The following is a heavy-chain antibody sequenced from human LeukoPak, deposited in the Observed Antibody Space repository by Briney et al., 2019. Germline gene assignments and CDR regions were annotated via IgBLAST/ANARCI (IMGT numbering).Heavy chain of an antibody. D-gene: IGHD3-3*02. Sequence: ASVKVSCKASGGTFSSYAISWVRQAPGQGLEWMGGIIPIFGTANYAQKFQGRVTITADESTSTAYMELSSLRSEDTAVYYCARHLREAILAVVQAGFDYWGQGTLVTVSS. V-gene: IGHV1-69*13. CDR3: ARHLREAILAVVQAGFDY. J-gene: IGHJ4*02. CDR1: GGTFSSYA. CDR2: IIPIFGTA.